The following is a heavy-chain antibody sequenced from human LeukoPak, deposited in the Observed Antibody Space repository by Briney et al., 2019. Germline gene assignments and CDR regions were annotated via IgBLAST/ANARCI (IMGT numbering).Heavy chain of an antibody. Sequence: GGSLRLSCAASGFTFSNYGMHWVRQAPGKGLEWVAVIWYDGSNKYYADSVKGRFTISRDNSKSTLYLQMNSLRAEDTAVYYCARDMGYCSGGTCYSDSYGMDVWGQGTTVTVSS. D-gene: IGHD2-15*01. CDR2: IWYDGSNK. CDR3: ARDMGYCSGGTCYSDSYGMDV. J-gene: IGHJ6*02. CDR1: GFTFSNYG. V-gene: IGHV3-33*01.